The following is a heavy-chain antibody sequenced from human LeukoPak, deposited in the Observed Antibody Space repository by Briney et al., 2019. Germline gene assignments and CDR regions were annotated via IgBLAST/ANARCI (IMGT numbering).Heavy chain of an antibody. Sequence: GGSLRLSCAASGFAFSSYWMSCVRQAPGKGLEWVAAIKGDESEIYYVDSVKGRFTISRDNTKNSLYLQMNNLRAEDTVVFYCARDVYWGQGTLVTVSS. CDR1: GFAFSSYW. V-gene: IGHV3-7*04. CDR3: ARDVY. CDR2: IKGDESEI. J-gene: IGHJ4*02.